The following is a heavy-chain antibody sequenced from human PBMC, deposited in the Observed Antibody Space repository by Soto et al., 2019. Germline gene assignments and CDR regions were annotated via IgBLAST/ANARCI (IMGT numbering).Heavy chain of an antibody. CDR2: IYYSGST. Sequence: QLQLQESGPGLVKPSETLSLTCTVSGGSISSSSYYWGWIRQPPGKGLEWIGSIYYSGSTYYNPSLKSPVTISVNTSNNQFSLKLSSVTAADTAVSYSARHHHRITISQGWGQRLLVTVSS. V-gene: IGHV4-39*01. CDR3: ARHHHRITISQG. D-gene: IGHD3-3*01. J-gene: IGHJ1*01. CDR1: GGSISSSSYY.